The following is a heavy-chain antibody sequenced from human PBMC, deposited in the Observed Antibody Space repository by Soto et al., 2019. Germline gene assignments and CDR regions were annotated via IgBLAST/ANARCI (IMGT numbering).Heavy chain of an antibody. CDR3: ATDRDYDILTGYYYRVAFDI. Sequence: ASMKVSCKVSGYTLTELSMHWVRQAPGKGLEWMGGFDPEDGETIYAQKFQGRVTMTEDTSTDTAYMELSSLRSEDTAVYYCATDRDYDILTGYYYRVAFDIWGQGTMVTVSS. CDR1: GYTLTELS. CDR2: FDPEDGET. V-gene: IGHV1-24*01. J-gene: IGHJ3*02. D-gene: IGHD3-9*01.